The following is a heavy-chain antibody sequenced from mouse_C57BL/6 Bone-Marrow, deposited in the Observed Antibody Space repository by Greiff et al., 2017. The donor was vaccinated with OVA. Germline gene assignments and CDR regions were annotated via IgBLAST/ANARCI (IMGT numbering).Heavy chain of an antibody. D-gene: IGHD2-2*01. CDR3: ARWLVYYGYDRSWFAY. CDR2: INPNNGGT. Sequence: VQLQQSGPELVKPGASVKISCKASGYTFTDYYMNWVKQSHGKSLEWIGDINPNNGGTSYNQKFKGKATLTVDKSSRTAYMGLRSLTSEDSAVYYCARWLVYYGYDRSWFAYWGQGTLVTVSA. CDR1: GYTFTDYY. J-gene: IGHJ3*01. V-gene: IGHV1-26*01.